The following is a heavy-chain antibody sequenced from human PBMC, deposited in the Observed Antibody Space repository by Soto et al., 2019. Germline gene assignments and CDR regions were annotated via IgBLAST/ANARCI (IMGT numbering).Heavy chain of an antibody. CDR2: INPNSGGT. CDR1: GYTFTGYY. V-gene: IGHV1-2*04. D-gene: IGHD3-3*01. Sequence: VASVKVSCKASGYTFTGYYMHWVRQAPGQGLEWMGWINPNSGGTNYAQKFQGWVTMTRDTSISTAYMELSRLRSDDTAVYYCARERVIRFLEWSGYYYYGMDVWGQGTTVTVSS. CDR3: ARERVIRFLEWSGYYYYGMDV. J-gene: IGHJ6*02.